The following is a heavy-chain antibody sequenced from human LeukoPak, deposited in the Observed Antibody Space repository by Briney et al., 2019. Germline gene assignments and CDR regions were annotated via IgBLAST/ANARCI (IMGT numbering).Heavy chain of an antibody. J-gene: IGHJ4*02. CDR2: IWNDGSNK. Sequence: GGSLRPSCAASGFTFSRYGMYWVRQAPGKGLQWVAVIWNDGSNKFYGDSVKGRFTISRDNSKNTLYLQMNSLRAEDTAAYYCARGPQYGSGSYLDYWGQGTLVTVSS. D-gene: IGHD3-10*01. CDR1: GFTFSRYG. V-gene: IGHV3-33*01. CDR3: ARGPQYGSGSYLDY.